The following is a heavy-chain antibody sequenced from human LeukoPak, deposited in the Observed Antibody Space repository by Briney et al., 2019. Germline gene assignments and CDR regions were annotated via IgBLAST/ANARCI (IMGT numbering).Heavy chain of an antibody. D-gene: IGHD2-2*01. CDR1: GFTFSTYN. Sequence: GGSLRLSCVGSGFTFSTYNMNWFRQAPGKGLEWVSYINKAGDSIYYAHSVKGRFTISRDNAKNSLYLQMNSLSAEDTAVYYCAKVETSGGANCYAIDYWGQGTLVTVSS. J-gene: IGHJ4*02. CDR3: AKVETSGGANCYAIDY. V-gene: IGHV3-48*03. CDR2: INKAGDSI.